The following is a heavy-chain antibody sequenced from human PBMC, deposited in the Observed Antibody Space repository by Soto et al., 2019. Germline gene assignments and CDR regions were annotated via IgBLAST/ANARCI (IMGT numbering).Heavy chain of an antibody. V-gene: IGHV4-34*01. CDR1: GGSFSGDY. Sequence: SETLSHTCAVYGGSFSGDYWTWIRQPPGTGLEWIGEINHSGSTNYNPSLKSRVTISVDTSKNQFSLKLTSVTAADTAVYYCARDKITGLFDYWGQGTLVTVSS. CDR2: INHSGST. D-gene: IGHD2-8*02. CDR3: ARDKITGLFDY. J-gene: IGHJ4*02.